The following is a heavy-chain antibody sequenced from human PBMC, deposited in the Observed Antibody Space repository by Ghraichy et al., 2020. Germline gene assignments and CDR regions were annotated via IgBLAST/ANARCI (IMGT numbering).Heavy chain of an antibody. Sequence: SVKVSCKASGGTFSSYAISWVRQAPGQGLEWMGGIISIFGTANYAQKFQGRVTITADKSTSTAYMELSSLRSEDTAMYYCARADRGPLDVWGQGTTVTVSS. J-gene: IGHJ6*02. D-gene: IGHD3-22*01. V-gene: IGHV1-69*06. CDR3: ARADRGPLDV. CDR2: IISIFGTA. CDR1: GGTFSSYA.